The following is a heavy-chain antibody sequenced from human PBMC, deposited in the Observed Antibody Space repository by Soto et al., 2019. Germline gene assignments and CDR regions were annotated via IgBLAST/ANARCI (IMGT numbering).Heavy chain of an antibody. Sequence: SETLSLTCTVSGGSISSNTYYWGWIRQSPGKRLEWIGSIYYSGSTYSNPSLKSRLTISLDTPKNQFSLKLNSVTAADTAVYFCARNYDRNGYYYPYSFDYWGQGTLVTVSS. CDR3: ARNYDRNGYYYPYSFDY. J-gene: IGHJ4*02. V-gene: IGHV4-39*01. D-gene: IGHD3-22*01. CDR2: IYYSGST. CDR1: GGSISSNTYY.